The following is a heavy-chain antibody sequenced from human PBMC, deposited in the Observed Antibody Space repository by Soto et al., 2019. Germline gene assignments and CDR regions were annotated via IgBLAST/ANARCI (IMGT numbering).Heavy chain of an antibody. CDR2: MNPNSGNT. D-gene: IGHD3-3*01. V-gene: IGHV1-8*01. CDR1: GYTFTSYD. CDR3: ARVRDFWSGYDAHFDY. J-gene: IGHJ4*02. Sequence: QVQLVQSGAEVKKPGASVKVSCKASGYTFTSYDINWVRQATGQGLEWMGWMNPNSGNTGYAQKFQGRVTMTRNTSISTAYMELSRLRSENTDVYYCARVRDFWSGYDAHFDYWGQGTLVTVSS.